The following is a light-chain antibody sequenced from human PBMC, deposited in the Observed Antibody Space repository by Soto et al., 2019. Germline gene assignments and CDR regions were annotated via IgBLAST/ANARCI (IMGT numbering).Light chain of an antibody. J-gene: IGKJ2*01. CDR3: QQYYSTPLT. V-gene: IGKV4-1*01. CDR2: WAS. CDR1: QSVLYSSNNENY. Sequence: DIVMTQSPDSLAVSLGERATINCKSSQSVLYSSNNENYLAWYQQKPGQPPKLLIYWASTRESGVPDRFSGSGFGTDFTLTISSLQAEDVAVYYCQQYYSTPLTFGQGTKLEIK.